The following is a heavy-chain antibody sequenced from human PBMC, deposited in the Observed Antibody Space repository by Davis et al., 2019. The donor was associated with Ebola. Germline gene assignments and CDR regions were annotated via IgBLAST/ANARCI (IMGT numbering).Heavy chain of an antibody. J-gene: IGHJ4*02. V-gene: IGHV4-30-4*01. D-gene: IGHD3-3*01. CDR1: GGSISSGDYN. CDR2: IFDNGRT. CDR3: AREGSYDLGSGPFDH. Sequence: PSETLSLTCTVPGGSISSGDYNWSWLRQSPGKGLEWIGHIFDNGRTYYNPSLKSRFMILVDNSKNQFSLKISSVTVADTALYYCAREGSYDLGSGPFDHWGQGTLVIVSS.